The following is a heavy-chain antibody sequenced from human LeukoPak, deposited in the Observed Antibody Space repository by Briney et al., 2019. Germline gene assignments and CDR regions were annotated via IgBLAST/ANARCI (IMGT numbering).Heavy chain of an antibody. CDR1: GFTFSSYS. D-gene: IGHD1-20*01. J-gene: IGHJ4*02. Sequence: GGSLRLSCAASGFTFSSYSMNWVRQAPGKGLEWVSSISSSSSYIYYADSVKGRFTISRDNAKNSLYLQMNSLRDEDTAVYYCAREAVTGSNFDYWGQGTLVTVSS. CDR3: AREAVTGSNFDY. CDR2: ISSSSSYI. V-gene: IGHV3-21*01.